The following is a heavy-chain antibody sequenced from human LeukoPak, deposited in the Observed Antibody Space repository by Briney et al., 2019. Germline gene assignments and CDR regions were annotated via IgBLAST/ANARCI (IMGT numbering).Heavy chain of an antibody. D-gene: IGHD2-21*01. CDR3: ARQVVVVIAIKNWFDP. CDR2: IYYSGST. V-gene: IGHV4-39*01. J-gene: IGHJ5*02. CDR1: GGSINISSYY. Sequence: SETLSLTCTVSGGSINISSYYWGWIRQPPGKGLEWIGSIYYSGSTYYNPSLKSRVTISVDTSKNQFSLKLSSVTAADTAVYYCARQVVVVIAIKNWFDPWGQGTLVTVSS.